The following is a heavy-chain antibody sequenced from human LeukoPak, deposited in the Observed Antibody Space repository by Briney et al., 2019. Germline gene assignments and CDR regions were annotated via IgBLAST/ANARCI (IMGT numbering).Heavy chain of an antibody. Sequence: SETLSLTCTVSGGSIGSYYWSWIRQPPGKGLEWIGYIYYSGSTNYNPSLKSRVTISVDTSKNQFSLKLSSVTAADTAVYYCARRALTTSPFDPWGQGTLATVSS. V-gene: IGHV4-59*01. D-gene: IGHD2-2*01. CDR1: GGSIGSYY. J-gene: IGHJ5*02. CDR3: ARRALTTSPFDP. CDR2: IYYSGST.